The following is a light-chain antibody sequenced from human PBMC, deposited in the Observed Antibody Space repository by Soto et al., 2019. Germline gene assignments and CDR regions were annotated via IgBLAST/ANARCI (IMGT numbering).Light chain of an antibody. J-gene: IGKJ4*01. CDR1: QSVSTY. CDR3: QQRRSWPPLT. V-gene: IGKV3-11*01. CDR2: DAS. Sequence: EIVLTQSPATLSLSPGERATLSCRASQSVSTYLAWYQQKPGQAPRLLIYDASNRATGIPARFSGSGSGTDVTLTISSLEPEDFAVYYCQQRRSWPPLTFGGGTKVEIK.